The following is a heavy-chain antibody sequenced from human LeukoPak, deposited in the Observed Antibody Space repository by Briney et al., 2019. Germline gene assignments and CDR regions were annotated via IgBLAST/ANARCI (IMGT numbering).Heavy chain of an antibody. CDR3: ARDHVRGAKPKYNWFDP. CDR1: EFTFSSYA. D-gene: IGHD3-10*02. V-gene: IGHV3-21*01. J-gene: IGHJ5*02. CDR2: ISSSSSYI. Sequence: GGSLRLSCAASEFTFSSYAMSWVRQAPGKGLEWVSSISSSSSYIYYADSVKGRFTISRDNAKNSLYLQMNSLRAEDTAVYYCARDHVRGAKPKYNWFDPWGQGTLVTVSS.